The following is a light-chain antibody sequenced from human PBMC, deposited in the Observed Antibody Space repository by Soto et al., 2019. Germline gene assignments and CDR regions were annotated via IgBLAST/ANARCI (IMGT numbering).Light chain of an antibody. CDR3: QSYDNNNHWV. J-gene: IGLJ3*02. Sequence: NFMLTQPHSVSESLGKTVTMSCTRSSGSIANNFVQWYQQRPGSSPTTVIYKDNQRPSGVPDRFSGSIDSSSNSASRSISGLKTEDEADYYCQSYDNNNHWVFGGGTKLTVL. CDR1: SGSIANNF. CDR2: KDN. V-gene: IGLV6-57*01.